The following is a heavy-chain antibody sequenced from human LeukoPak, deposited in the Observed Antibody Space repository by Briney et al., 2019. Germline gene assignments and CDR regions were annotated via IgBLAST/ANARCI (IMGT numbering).Heavy chain of an antibody. CDR2: IKQDGSEK. J-gene: IGHJ4*02. D-gene: IGHD3-22*01. V-gene: IGHV3-7*01. Sequence: GGSLRLSCAASGFTFSSYWMSWVRQAPGKGLEWVANIKQDGSEKYYVDSVKGRFTISRDNAKNSLYLQMNSLRAEDTAVYYCASLWDSSGYYLFDYWGQGTLVTVSS. CDR3: ASLWDSSGYYLFDY. CDR1: GFTFSSYW.